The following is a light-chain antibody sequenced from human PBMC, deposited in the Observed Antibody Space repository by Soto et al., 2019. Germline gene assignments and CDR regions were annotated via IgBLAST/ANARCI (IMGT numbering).Light chain of an antibody. CDR3: QHRMNWPLT. CDR1: QFLSSY. Sequence: EVVLTQSPVTXSLSPGERASLSCRASQFLSSYLAWYQQKPGQTPRLLIYDASNRATGIPARFSGSGSETDFTLTISSLEPEDFAVYYCQHRMNWPLTFGQGTRLEI. V-gene: IGKV3-11*01. CDR2: DAS. J-gene: IGKJ5*01.